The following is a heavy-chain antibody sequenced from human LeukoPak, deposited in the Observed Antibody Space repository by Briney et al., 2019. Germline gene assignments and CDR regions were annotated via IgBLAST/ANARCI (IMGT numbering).Heavy chain of an antibody. V-gene: IGHV3-23*01. CDR2: ISGSGGGT. CDR1: GFTFSSYA. D-gene: IGHD3-3*01. J-gene: IGHJ4*02. CDR3: AKLPYYDFWSGYSYYFDY. Sequence: GGSLRLSCAASGFTFSSYAMSWVRQAPGKGLEWVSAISGSGGGTYYADSVKGRFTISRDNSKNTLYLQMNSLRAEDTAVYYCAKLPYYDFWSGYSYYFDYWGQGTLVTVSS.